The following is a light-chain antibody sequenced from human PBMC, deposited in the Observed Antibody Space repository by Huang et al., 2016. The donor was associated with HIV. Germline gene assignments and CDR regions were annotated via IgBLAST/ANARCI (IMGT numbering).Light chain of an antibody. Sequence: IVMTQSPATLSVSPGERVTLSCRANRSVRSNLAWYQQRPGQAPRLLIYGSSTRAPGIPARFSGSGSGTDFSLTISSLQSEDFALDYCHQYNNWRLSFGGGTRVDI. CDR3: HQYNNWRLS. CDR2: GSS. CDR1: RSVRSN. V-gene: IGKV3-15*01. J-gene: IGKJ4*01.